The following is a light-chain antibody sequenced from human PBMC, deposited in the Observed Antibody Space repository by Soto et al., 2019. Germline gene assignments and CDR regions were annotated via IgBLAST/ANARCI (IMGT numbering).Light chain of an antibody. Sequence: QSALTQPASVSGSPGQSITISCTGTSSDIGGYNSVSWYQQHPGRAPRLIIYEVTNRPSGVSNRFSASKSGNTASLTISGLQAEEEADYYCTSYTPIVTLGSVFGTGTKVTVL. V-gene: IGLV2-14*01. CDR2: EVT. CDR3: TSYTPIVTLGSV. J-gene: IGLJ1*01. CDR1: SSDIGGYNS.